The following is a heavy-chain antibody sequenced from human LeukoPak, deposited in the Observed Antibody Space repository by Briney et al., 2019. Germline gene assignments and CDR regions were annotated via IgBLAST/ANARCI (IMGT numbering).Heavy chain of an antibody. CDR2: ISYSGST. J-gene: IGHJ5*02. V-gene: IGHV4-59*01. Sequence: PSETLSLTCTVSGGSISSYYWSWIRQPPGGGLGWIGYISYSGSTNYNPSLKSRVTISVDTSKNHFSLKVRSVTAADTAVYYCARRFCSGGSCYEASWGQGTLVTVSS. CDR1: GGSISSYY. CDR3: ARRFCSGGSCYEAS. D-gene: IGHD2-15*01.